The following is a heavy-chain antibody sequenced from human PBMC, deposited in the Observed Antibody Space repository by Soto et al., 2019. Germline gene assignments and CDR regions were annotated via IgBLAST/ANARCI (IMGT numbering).Heavy chain of an antibody. CDR2: IYYSGST. D-gene: IGHD3-16*02. J-gene: IGHJ4*02. CDR3: ARRGGIMITFVGVIDYFDY. Sequence: QLQLQESGPGLVKPSETLSLTCTVSGGSISSSSYYWGWIRQPPGKGREWIGSIYYSGSTYYNPSLKSRVIISVDTAKNLFSLKLSSVTAADTAVYYCARRGGIMITFVGVIDYFDYLGQGTLVTVSS. V-gene: IGHV4-39*01. CDR1: GGSISSSSYY.